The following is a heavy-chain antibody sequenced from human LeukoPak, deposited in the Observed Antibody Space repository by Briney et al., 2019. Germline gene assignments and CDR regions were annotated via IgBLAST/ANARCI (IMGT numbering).Heavy chain of an antibody. V-gene: IGHV3-11*04. Sequence: GGSLRLSCAASGFTFGDNYMSWIRQAPGKGLEWVSYISSSGNTTYNADSVKGRFSITRDNAKNSLYLQMNSLRAEDTAVYYCARDGGSAWFLDYWGQGTLVTVSS. J-gene: IGHJ4*02. CDR1: GFTFGDNY. D-gene: IGHD6-19*01. CDR3: ARDGGSAWFLDY. CDR2: ISSSGNTT.